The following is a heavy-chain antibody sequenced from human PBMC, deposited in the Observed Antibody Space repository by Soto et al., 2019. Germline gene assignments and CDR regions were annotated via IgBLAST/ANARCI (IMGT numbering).Heavy chain of an antibody. V-gene: IGHV1-18*01. CDR2: ISGYNGNT. CDR3: ARDEVPAANWLDR. D-gene: IGHD2-2*01. CDR1: GYIFINYG. J-gene: IGHJ5*02. Sequence: QVQLVQSGAEVKKPGASVKVSCKASGYIFINYGITWVRQAPGQGLEWMGWISGYNGNTNYAQKFQGRVTMTTDTSTSTAYMELRSLTADDTAVYFCARDEVPAANWLDRWGQGTLVTVSS.